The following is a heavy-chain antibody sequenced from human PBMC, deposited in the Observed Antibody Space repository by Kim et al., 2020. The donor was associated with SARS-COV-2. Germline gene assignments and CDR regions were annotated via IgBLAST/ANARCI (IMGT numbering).Heavy chain of an antibody. J-gene: IGHJ4*02. D-gene: IGHD2-15*01. V-gene: IGHV3-48*02. CDR3: ARDLGYCSGGSCFPLDY. Sequence: VKGRFTSSRDNAKNSLYLQMNSLRDEDTAVYYCARDLGYCSGGSCFPLDYWGQGTLVTVSS.